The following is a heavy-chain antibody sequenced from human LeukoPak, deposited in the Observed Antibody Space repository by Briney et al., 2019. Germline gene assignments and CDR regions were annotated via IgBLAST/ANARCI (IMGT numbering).Heavy chain of an antibody. J-gene: IGHJ4*02. Sequence: GGTLRLSCVASGFTFSSHGMNWVRQAPGKGLEWVSGITSGTRTYYADSVKGRFAISRDNSKNTMYLQMNSLRVEDTAVYYCATLPYYYDSSGSYYFDYWGQGTLVTVSS. V-gene: IGHV3-23*01. D-gene: IGHD3-22*01. CDR2: ITSGTRT. CDR1: GFTFSSHG. CDR3: ATLPYYYDSSGSYYFDY.